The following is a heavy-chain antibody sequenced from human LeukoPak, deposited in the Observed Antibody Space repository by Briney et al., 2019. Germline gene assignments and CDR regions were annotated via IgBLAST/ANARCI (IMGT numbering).Heavy chain of an antibody. Sequence: ASVKVSCKASGYTFTDYYMHWVRQAPGQGLEWMGWINPNSGGTNYAQKFQGRVTMTRDTSISTAYMELSRLRSDDTAVYYCARDLPDYDILTGYFWFDPWGQGTLVTVSS. CDR3: ARDLPDYDILTGYFWFDP. CDR2: INPNSGGT. CDR1: GYTFTDYY. D-gene: IGHD3-9*01. J-gene: IGHJ5*02. V-gene: IGHV1-2*02.